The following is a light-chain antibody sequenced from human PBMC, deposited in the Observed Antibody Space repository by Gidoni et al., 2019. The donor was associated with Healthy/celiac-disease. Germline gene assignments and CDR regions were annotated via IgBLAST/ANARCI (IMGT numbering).Light chain of an antibody. CDR1: QSISSW. V-gene: IGKV1-5*03. CDR3: QQYNSYRCS. Sequence: DIQMTQSPSTLSASVGDRVTITCRASQSISSWLAWYQQKPGKAPKLLIYKASSLESGVPSRFSGSGSGTEFTLTISSLQPDDFATYYCQQYNSYRCSFGRGPSWRSN. CDR2: KAS. J-gene: IGKJ2*04.